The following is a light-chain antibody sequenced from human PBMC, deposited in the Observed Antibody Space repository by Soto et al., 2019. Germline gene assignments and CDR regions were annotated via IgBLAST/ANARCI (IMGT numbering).Light chain of an antibody. CDR1: QSVSSIY. V-gene: IGKV3-20*01. J-gene: IGKJ2*01. CDR3: QQYGGSPPYT. Sequence: EIVLTQSPGTLSLSPGERATLSCRASQSVSSIYLAWYQQKPGQAPRLLIYRASSRATGIPDRFSGSGSGTYLTLTISRLEPEDFAVYYCQQYGGSPPYTFGQGTKLEIK. CDR2: RAS.